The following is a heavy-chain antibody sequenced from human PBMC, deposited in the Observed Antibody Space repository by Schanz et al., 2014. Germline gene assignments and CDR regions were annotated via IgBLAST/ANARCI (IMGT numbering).Heavy chain of an antibody. V-gene: IGHV3-23*01. CDR3: ARGTDWNLHY. CDR1: GFTFSNYA. CDR2: FIVDSGNT. Sequence: VQLLESGGGLVRPGGSLRLSCAASGFTFSNYAMSWVRQAPGKGLEWVSGFIVDSGNTYYAGSVKGRFSISRDNSKNTLYLQMNSLRAGDTAVYYCARGTDWNLHYWGQGALVTVSS. D-gene: IGHD1-1*01. J-gene: IGHJ4*02.